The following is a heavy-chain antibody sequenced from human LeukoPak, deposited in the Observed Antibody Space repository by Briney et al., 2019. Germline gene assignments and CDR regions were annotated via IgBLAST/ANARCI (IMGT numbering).Heavy chain of an antibody. D-gene: IGHD2-15*01. J-gene: IGHJ4*02. V-gene: IGHV3-23*01. CDR2: ICADDGDT. CDR3: AKGLCGTCYSGLDS. CDR1: GFTFSSYA. Sequence: GGSLRLSCAASGFTFSSYAMTWVRQAPGKGLEWVSVICADDGDTYYADSVKGRFTISRDNSKNTLYLQINSLRAEDTAVYSCAKGLCGTCYSGLDSWGQGTLVTVSS.